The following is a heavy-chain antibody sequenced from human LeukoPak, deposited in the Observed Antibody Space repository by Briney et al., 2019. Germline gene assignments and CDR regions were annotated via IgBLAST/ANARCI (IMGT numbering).Heavy chain of an antibody. CDR3: ARLQNRGFDYGYDDAFDV. D-gene: IGHD5-18*01. CDR1: HGSISRYY. Sequence: PSETLSLTCIVSHGSISRYYWSWIRQPPGKGLEWICHTYYSGSTEYSPSLKSRVTISVDTSENQVSLKVTSVTAADTAVYYCARLQNRGFDYGYDDAFDVWGQGTMVTVSS. J-gene: IGHJ3*01. CDR2: TYYSGST. V-gene: IGHV4-59*08.